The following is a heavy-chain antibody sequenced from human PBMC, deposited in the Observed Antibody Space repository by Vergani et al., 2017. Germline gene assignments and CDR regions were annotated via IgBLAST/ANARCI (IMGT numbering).Heavy chain of an antibody. CDR3: ARGGRIAVAGTGPAVGYYYYYYMDV. Sequence: QVQLVQSGAEVKKPGASVKVSCKASGYTFTGYYMHWVRQAPGQGLEWMGWINPNSGGTNYAQKFQGRVTMTRDTSISTAYMELSRLRSDDTAVYYCARGGRIAVAGTGPAVGYYYYYYMDVWGKGTTVTVSS. CDR1: GYTFTGYY. CDR2: INPNSGGT. D-gene: IGHD6-19*01. J-gene: IGHJ6*03. V-gene: IGHV1-2*02.